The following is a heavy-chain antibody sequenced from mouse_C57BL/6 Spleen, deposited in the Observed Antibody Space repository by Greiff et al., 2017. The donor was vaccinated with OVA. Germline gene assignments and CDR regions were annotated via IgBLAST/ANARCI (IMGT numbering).Heavy chain of an antibody. CDR2: IYPGDGDT. V-gene: IGHV1-80*01. D-gene: IGHD1-1*01. CDR1: GYAFSSYW. Sequence: VQRVESGAELVKPGASVKISCKASGYAFSSYWLNWVKQRPGKGLEWIGQIYPGDGDTNYNGKFKGKATLTADKSSSTAYMQLSSLTSEDSAVYFCARFGNYYGSFYYAMDYWGQGTSVTVSS. CDR3: ARFGNYYGSFYYAMDY. J-gene: IGHJ4*01.